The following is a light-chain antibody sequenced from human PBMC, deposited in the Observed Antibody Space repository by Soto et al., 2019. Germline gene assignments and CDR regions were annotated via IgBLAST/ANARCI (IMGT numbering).Light chain of an antibody. Sequence: QSVLAQPASVSGSPGQSITISCTGTSSDVGGNKYVSWYQQYPGKVPKLLINKVTNRPSGVSYRFSGSKSGNTASLTISALLAEDEADYFCASSTSDSLYVFPTGTKATVL. J-gene: IGLJ1*01. V-gene: IGLV2-14*01. CDR2: KVT. CDR1: SSDVGGNKY. CDR3: ASSTSDSLYV.